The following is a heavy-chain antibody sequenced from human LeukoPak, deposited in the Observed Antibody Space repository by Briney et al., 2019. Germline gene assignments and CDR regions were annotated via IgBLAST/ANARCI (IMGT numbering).Heavy chain of an antibody. J-gene: IGHJ4*02. Sequence: GGSLRLSCAVSGLTFSNAWMSGVRQAPGRGLEWVGRIKIKTDGGTTDYAAPVKCRFTISRDDSKTTLYLQMNSLKTEDRAVYYCTTLGYCTNGECYGFDYWGQGTLVPVSS. CDR2: IKIKTDGGTT. D-gene: IGHD2-8*01. V-gene: IGHV3-15*01. CDR3: TTLGYCTNGECYGFDY. CDR1: GLTFSNAW.